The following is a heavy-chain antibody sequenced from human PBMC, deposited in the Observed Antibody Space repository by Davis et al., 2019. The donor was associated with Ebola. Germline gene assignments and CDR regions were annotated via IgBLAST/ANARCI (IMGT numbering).Heavy chain of an antibody. Sequence: GSLRLSCAVYGGSFTGYSWTWIRQPPGKGLEWIGEINHSGSTNYNPSLKSRVTISVDPSKNQFSLKLNSVTAADTAVYYCARGGPRYYGSGTYYPNWGQGALVTVSS. CDR3: ARGGPRYYGSGTYYPN. V-gene: IGHV4-34*01. J-gene: IGHJ4*02. CDR2: INHSGST. CDR1: GGSFTGYS. D-gene: IGHD3-10*01.